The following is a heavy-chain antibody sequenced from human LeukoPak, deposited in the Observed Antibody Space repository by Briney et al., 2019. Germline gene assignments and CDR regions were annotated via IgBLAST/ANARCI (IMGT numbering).Heavy chain of an antibody. Sequence: GGSLRLSCAASGFTFSSYSMNWVRQAPGKGLEWVSYISSSSSTIYYADSVKGRFTISRDNAKNSLYLQMNSLRAEDTAVYYCARGGDYYDFWSGCYTGMSLDYWGQGTLVTVSS. D-gene: IGHD3-3*01. V-gene: IGHV3-48*01. CDR3: ARGGDYYDFWSGCYTGMSLDY. CDR2: ISSSSSTI. J-gene: IGHJ4*02. CDR1: GFTFSSYS.